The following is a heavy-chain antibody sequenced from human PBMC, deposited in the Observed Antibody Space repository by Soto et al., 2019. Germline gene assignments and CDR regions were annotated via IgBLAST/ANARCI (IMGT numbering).Heavy chain of an antibody. CDR1: GGSISSSSYY. V-gene: IGHV4-39*01. Sequence: SETLSLTCTVSGGSISSSSYYWGWIRQPPGKGLEWIGSIYYSGSTYYNPSLKSRVTISVDTSKNQFSLKLSSVTAADTAVYYCARLGLSSDYGDNFDYWGQGTLVTVSS. CDR3: ARLGLSSDYGDNFDY. D-gene: IGHD4-17*01. J-gene: IGHJ4*02. CDR2: IYYSGST.